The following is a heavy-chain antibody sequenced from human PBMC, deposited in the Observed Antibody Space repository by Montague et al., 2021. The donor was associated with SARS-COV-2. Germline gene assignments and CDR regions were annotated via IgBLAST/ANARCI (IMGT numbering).Heavy chain of an antibody. CDR2: INHSGST. D-gene: IGHD6-19*01. V-gene: IGHV4-34*01. J-gene: IGHJ6*02. CDR1: GGSFSGYY. CDR3: ARDSRTSGWGYWYHGLDV. Sequence: SETLSLTCAVYGGSFSGYYWSWIRQPPGKGLEWNGEINHSGSTNYNPSLKSRVTISVDTSKNQFSLKLSSVTAADTAVYYCARDSRTSGWGYWYHGLDVWGQGTTVIVSS.